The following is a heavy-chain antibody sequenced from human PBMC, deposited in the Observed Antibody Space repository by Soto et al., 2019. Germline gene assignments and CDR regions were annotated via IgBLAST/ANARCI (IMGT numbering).Heavy chain of an antibody. CDR1: GFTLSSYW. J-gene: IGHJ3*02. V-gene: IGHV3-7*05. Sequence: GGSLRLSCAASGFTLSSYWMSWVRQAPGKGLEWVANIKQDGSEKYYVDSVKGRFTISRDNAKNSLYLQMNSLRAEDTAVYYCATVQLLAFDIWGQGKMVTVSS. D-gene: IGHD1-7*01. CDR2: IKQDGSEK. CDR3: ATVQLLAFDI.